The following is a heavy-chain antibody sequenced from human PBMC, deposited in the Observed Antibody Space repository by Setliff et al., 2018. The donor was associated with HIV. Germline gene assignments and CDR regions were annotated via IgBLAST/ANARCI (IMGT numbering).Heavy chain of an antibody. V-gene: IGHV4-59*11. CDR3: AREAYFFASGTYYFDS. Sequence: KSSETLSLTCTVSGGSISSHYWSWIRQPPGKGLEWIGSIHYSGSTNYNPSLKSRVTISVDTSKNQFSLKLSSVTAADTALYFCAREAYFFASGTYYFDSWGQGTLVTV. CDR1: GGSISSHY. CDR2: IHYSGST. D-gene: IGHD3-10*01. J-gene: IGHJ4*02.